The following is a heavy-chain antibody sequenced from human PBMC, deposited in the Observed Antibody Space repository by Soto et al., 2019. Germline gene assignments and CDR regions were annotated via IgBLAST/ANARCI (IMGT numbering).Heavy chain of an antibody. V-gene: IGHV4-31*03. Sequence: QVQLQESGPGLVKPSQTLSLTCTVSGGSISSGGYYWTWIRQYPGKGLEWIGYIYYSGSTHYNPSLKSRVTMSLDTPMNQFSLKLSSVIVADTAVYYCARDHSSNGGLLDPWCQGTLVTVSS. CDR3: ARDHSSNGGLLDP. CDR1: GGSISSGGYY. J-gene: IGHJ5*02. CDR2: IYYSGST. D-gene: IGHD6-19*01.